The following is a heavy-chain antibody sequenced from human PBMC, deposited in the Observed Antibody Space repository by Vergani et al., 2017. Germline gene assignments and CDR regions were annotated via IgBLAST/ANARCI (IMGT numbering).Heavy chain of an antibody. CDR1: GGSFSGYY. CDR2: INHSGST. V-gene: IGHV4-34*01. J-gene: IGHJ1*01. Sequence: QVQLQQWGAGLLKPSETLSLTCAVYGGSFSGYYWSWIRQPPGKGLEWIGEINHSGSTNYNPSLKSRVTISVDTSKNQFSLKLSSVTGADTAVYYCARVGGVPKKRNFQHWGQGTLVTVSS. D-gene: IGHD2-2*01. CDR3: ARVGGVPKKRNFQH.